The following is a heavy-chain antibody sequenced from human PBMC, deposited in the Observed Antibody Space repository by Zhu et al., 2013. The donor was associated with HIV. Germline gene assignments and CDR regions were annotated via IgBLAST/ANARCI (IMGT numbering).Heavy chain of an antibody. J-gene: IGHJ6*02. CDR2: IIPIFGTA. CDR1: GGTFSSYA. Sequence: QVQLVQSGAEVKKPGSSVKVSCKASGGTFSSYAISWVRQAPGQGLEWMGGIIPIFGTANYAQKFQGRVTITADESTSTAYMELSSLRSEDTAVYYCARDRSRYGDYHQRYYYGMDVWGQGTTVTVSS. V-gene: IGHV1-69*01. D-gene: IGHD4-17*01. CDR3: ARDRSRYGDYHQRYYYGMDV.